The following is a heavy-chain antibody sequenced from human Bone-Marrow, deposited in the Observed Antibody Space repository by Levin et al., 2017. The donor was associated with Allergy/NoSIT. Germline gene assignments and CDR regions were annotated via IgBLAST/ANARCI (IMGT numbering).Heavy chain of an antibody. D-gene: IGHD6-19*01. CDR2: IYPGDPAT. CDR3: ARQGDSRGWYLDAFDV. V-gene: IGHV5-51*01. Sequence: NPGESLKISCKASGYIFSNYFIGWVRQMPGKGLEWMGIIYPGDPATRYSPSFQGQVTISVDRSTNTAYLGWSSLQASDTATYYCARQGDSRGWYLDAFDVWGQGTKVTVSP. CDR1: GYIFSNYF. J-gene: IGHJ3*01.